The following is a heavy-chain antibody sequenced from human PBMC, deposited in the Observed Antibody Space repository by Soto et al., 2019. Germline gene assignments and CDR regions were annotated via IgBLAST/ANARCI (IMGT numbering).Heavy chain of an antibody. CDR2: IYYSGST. CDR3: AREPLGSGDSSGYRPYYYGMDV. CDR1: GGSVSSGSYY. V-gene: IGHV4-61*01. J-gene: IGHJ6*02. Sequence: PSETLSLTCTVSGGSVSSGSYYWSWIRQPPGKGLEWIGYIYYSGSTNYNPSLKSRVTISVDTSKNQFSLKLSSVTAADTAVYYCAREPLGSGDSSGYRPYYYGMDVWGQGTTVTVSS. D-gene: IGHD3-22*01.